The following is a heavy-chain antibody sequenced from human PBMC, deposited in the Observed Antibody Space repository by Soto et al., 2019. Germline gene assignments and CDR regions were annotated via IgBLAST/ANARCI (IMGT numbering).Heavy chain of an antibody. V-gene: IGHV1-69*01. J-gene: IGHJ4*02. D-gene: IGHD3-22*01. CDR1: GGTFSRHA. CDR2: IIPIFGTA. Sequence: QVQLVQSGAEVRKPGSSVKVSCKASGGTFSRHAISWVRQAPGQGLVWMGGIIPIFGTANHAQKFQGRVTIIADESTSTVYMELRSLRSEDTAMYYCARGWGYDSNDYYYAYWGQGTLVIVSS. CDR3: ARGWGYDSNDYYYAY.